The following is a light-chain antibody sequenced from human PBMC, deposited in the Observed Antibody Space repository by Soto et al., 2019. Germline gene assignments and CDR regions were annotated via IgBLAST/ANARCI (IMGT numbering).Light chain of an antibody. J-gene: IGKJ1*01. Sequence: DIQMTQSPSTMSAFVGDRVTITCRASQSINKWLAWYQQKPGKAPKXLIYVASSLQSGVPSRFSVSGSGTAVTLKFSSLQTEDGTTYDGQQGYRNPQTFGQGTKVDI. CDR2: VAS. CDR3: QQGYRNPQT. CDR1: QSINKW. V-gene: IGKV1-39*01.